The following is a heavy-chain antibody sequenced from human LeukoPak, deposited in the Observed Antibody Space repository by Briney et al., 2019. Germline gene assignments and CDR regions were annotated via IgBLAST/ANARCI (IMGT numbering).Heavy chain of an antibody. CDR2: INHSGST. D-gene: IGHD3-10*01. Sequence: PSETLSLTCAVYGGSSSGYYWSWIRQPPGKGLEWIGEINHSGSTNYNPSLKSRVTISVDTSKNQFSLKLSSVTAADTAVYYCARGRAGSGSYYNDYWGQGTLVTVSS. J-gene: IGHJ4*02. CDR1: GGSSSGYY. V-gene: IGHV4-34*01. CDR3: ARGRAGSGSYYNDY.